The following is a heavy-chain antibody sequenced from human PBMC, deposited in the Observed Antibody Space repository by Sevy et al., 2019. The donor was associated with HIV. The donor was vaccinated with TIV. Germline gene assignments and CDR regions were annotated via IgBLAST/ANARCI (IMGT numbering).Heavy chain of an antibody. CDR1: GFTFSNYA. CDR2: TSDSGSST. CDR3: AMTSRQLVQKALIDY. V-gene: IGHV3-23*01. D-gene: IGHD6-6*01. Sequence: GGSLRLSCAASGFTFSNYAMSWVRQAPGKGLEWVSTTSDSGSSTYYADSVKGRFTVSRDNSRNTLYLQMNSLSGEDTAVYYCAMTSRQLVQKALIDYWGQGTLVTVSS. J-gene: IGHJ4*02.